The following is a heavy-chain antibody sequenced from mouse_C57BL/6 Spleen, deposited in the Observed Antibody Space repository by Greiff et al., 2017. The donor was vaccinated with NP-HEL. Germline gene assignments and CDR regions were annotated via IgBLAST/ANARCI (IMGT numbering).Heavy chain of an antibody. CDR1: GYTFTDYY. V-gene: IGHV1-19*01. CDR3: ARWGDSYYFDY. Sequence: EVQLQQSGPVLVKPGASVKMSCKASGYTFTDYYMNWVKQSHGKSLEWIGVINPYNGGTSYNQKFKGKATLTVDKSSSTAYMELNSLTSEDSAVYYCARWGDSYYFDYWGQGTTLTVSS. CDR2: INPYNGGT. J-gene: IGHJ2*01. D-gene: IGHD3-3*01.